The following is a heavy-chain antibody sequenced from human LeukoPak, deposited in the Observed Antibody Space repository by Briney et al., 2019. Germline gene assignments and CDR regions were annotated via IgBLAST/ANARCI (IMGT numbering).Heavy chain of an antibody. CDR3: AKDIRRDGYKAAFDI. CDR2: IIPIFGTA. D-gene: IGHD5-24*01. CDR1: GGTFSSYA. J-gene: IGHJ3*02. Sequence: GASVKVSCKASGGTFSSYAISWVRQAPGQGLEWMGGIIPIFGTANYAQKFQGRVTITADESTSTAYMELSSLRSEDTALYYCAKDIRRDGYKAAFDIWGQGTMVTVSS. V-gene: IGHV1-69*01.